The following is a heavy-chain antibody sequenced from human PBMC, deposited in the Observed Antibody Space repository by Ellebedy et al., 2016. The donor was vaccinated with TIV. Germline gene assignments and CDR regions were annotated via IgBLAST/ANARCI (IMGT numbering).Heavy chain of an antibody. CDR2: VRDKTFGGTT. CDR1: GFSFGDYA. J-gene: IGHJ4*02. CDR3: TRGGGSARYYFDY. V-gene: IGHV3-49*01. D-gene: IGHD3-10*01. Sequence: GGSLRLSCTTSGFSFGDYAVSWFRQAPGKGLEWLTVVRDKTFGGTTEYAASVKGRFTVSGDGSERIVYLQMDSLQSEDTAIYFCTRGGGSARYYFDYWGQGTLVTVSS.